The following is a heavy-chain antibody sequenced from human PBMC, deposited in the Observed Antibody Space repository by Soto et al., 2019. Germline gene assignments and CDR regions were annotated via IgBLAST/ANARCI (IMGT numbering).Heavy chain of an antibody. CDR1: GFTFSSYW. J-gene: IGHJ4*02. CDR3: ARGAFGAYYFDY. Sequence: VQLVESGGGLVQPGGSLRLSCAASGFTFSSYWIHWVRQAPGKGLVWVSRIKGDGITTNYADSVKGRVTISREMAKNTVYMQVTRLRAEDTAVYYCARGAFGAYYFDYWGQGTLVTVSS. CDR2: IKGDGITT. V-gene: IGHV3-74*01. D-gene: IGHD3-3*01.